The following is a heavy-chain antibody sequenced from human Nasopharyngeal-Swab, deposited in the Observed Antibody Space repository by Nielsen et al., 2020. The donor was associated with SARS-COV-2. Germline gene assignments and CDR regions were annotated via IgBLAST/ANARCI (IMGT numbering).Heavy chain of an antibody. J-gene: IGHJ4*02. Sequence: SLCCAASGSTFSSYVMSWVRPPPGRGLEWVSAISGSGGSTYYADSVKGRFTISRDNTKNTLYLQLNSLSAEDTAVYYCAKDPRNTAMVNYFDYWGQGTLVTVSS. CDR2: ISGSGGST. V-gene: IGHV3-23*01. CDR1: GSTFSSYV. CDR3: AKDPRNTAMVNYFDY. D-gene: IGHD5-18*01.